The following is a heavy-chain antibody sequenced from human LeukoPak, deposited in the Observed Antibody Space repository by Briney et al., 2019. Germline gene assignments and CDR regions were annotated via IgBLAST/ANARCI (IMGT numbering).Heavy chain of an antibody. J-gene: IGHJ4*02. Sequence: ASVKVSCKASRYTFTGYYMHWVRQAPGQGLEWMGRINPNSGGTNYAQKFQGRVTMTRDTSISTAYMELSRLRSDDTAVYYCARSREIVVVTAIFDYWGQGTLVTVSS. CDR3: ARSREIVVVTAIFDY. D-gene: IGHD2-21*02. CDR2: INPNSGGT. CDR1: RYTFTGYY. V-gene: IGHV1-2*06.